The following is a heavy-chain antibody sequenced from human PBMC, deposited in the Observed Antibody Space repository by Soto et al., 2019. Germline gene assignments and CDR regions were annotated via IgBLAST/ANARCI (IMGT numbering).Heavy chain of an antibody. Sequence: ASVKVSCKASGYTFSSYAMHWVRQAPGQRLEWMGWINAGYGNTKSSQKFQDRVTISRDTSASTAYMELTSLRSEDTAVYYCARGTGDGTFDFWGQGTLVTVSS. J-gene: IGHJ4*02. V-gene: IGHV1-3*01. CDR1: GYTFSSYA. D-gene: IGHD2-8*02. CDR2: INAGYGNT. CDR3: ARGTGDGTFDF.